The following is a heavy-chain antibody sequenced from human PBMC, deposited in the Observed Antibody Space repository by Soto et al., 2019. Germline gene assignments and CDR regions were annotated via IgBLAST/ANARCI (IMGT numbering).Heavy chain of an antibody. Sequence: EVQLLESGGGLVQPGGSLRLSCGASGFSFSTYAMNWVRQAPGKGLEWVSGLSGSGGSTYYAHSVKGRFAISRDNSRDILYLQMNSLRAEDTAVYYCAKGAEFWSGFSVTYSFYMNDWGKGTTVTISS. CDR3: AKGAEFWSGFSVTYSFYMND. CDR1: GFSFSTYA. J-gene: IGHJ6*03. D-gene: IGHD3-3*01. CDR2: LSGSGGST. V-gene: IGHV3-23*01.